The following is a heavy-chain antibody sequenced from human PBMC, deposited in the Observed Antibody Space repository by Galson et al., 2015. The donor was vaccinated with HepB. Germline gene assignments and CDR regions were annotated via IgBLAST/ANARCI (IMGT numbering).Heavy chain of an antibody. CDR1: GFTFSTYN. J-gene: IGHJ6*03. V-gene: IGHV3-48*01. CDR2: ISSSTSTI. Sequence: LRLSCAASGFTFSTYNMNWVRQAPGKGLEWVSYISSSTSTIYQADSVKGRFTTSRDNAKNSLILQMNSLRAEDTAIYYCARVSSHYNGSGSYPNPYYDYYMDVWGKGTTVTVSS. D-gene: IGHD3-10*01. CDR3: ARVSSHYNGSGSYPNPYYDYYMDV.